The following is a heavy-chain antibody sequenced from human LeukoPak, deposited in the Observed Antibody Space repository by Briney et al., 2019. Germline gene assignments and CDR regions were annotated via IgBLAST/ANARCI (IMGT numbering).Heavy chain of an antibody. CDR3: AREVTIFGVVINSETPNGDWFDP. J-gene: IGHJ5*01. CDR1: GYTFTGYY. V-gene: IGHV1-2*02. D-gene: IGHD3-3*01. CDR2: INPNSGGT. Sequence: ASVKVSCKASGYTFTGYYMHWVRQAPEQGLEWMGWINPNSGGTNYAQKFQGRVTMTRDTSISTAYMELSRLRSDDTAVYYCAREVTIFGVVINSETPNGDWFDPWGQGTLVTVSS.